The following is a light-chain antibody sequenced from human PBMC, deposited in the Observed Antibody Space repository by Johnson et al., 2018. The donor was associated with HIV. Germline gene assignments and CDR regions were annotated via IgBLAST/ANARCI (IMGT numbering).Light chain of an antibody. Sequence: QYVLTQPPSLSAAPGQRVSISCSGNSSNIENYFVSWYQQLPGAAPRLLIYEDNKRPSGIPDRFSGSKSGASATLGITGLQTGDEADYYCGVWDTSLRPYVFGTGTKVTVL. J-gene: IGLJ1*01. CDR2: EDN. CDR1: SSNIENYF. CDR3: GVWDTSLRPYV. V-gene: IGLV1-51*02.